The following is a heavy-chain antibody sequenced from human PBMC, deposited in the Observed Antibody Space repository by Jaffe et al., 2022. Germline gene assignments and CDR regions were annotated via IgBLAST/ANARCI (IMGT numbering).Heavy chain of an antibody. Sequence: QVQLQESGPGLVKPSETLSLTCSVSGGSISSYYWSWIRQPPGKGLEWIGYIYYSGSTNYNPSLKSRVTISVDTSNNHFSLKLRSVTAADTAVYYCARSGAVLRGVITLFDPWGQGTLVTVSS. CDR2: IYYSGST. D-gene: IGHD3-10*01. CDR1: GGSISSYY. J-gene: IGHJ5*02. CDR3: ARSGAVLRGVITLFDP. V-gene: IGHV4-59*01.